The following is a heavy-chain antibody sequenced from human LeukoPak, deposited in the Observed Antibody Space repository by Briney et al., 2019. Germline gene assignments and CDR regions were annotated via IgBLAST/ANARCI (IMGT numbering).Heavy chain of an antibody. V-gene: IGHV5-51*01. J-gene: IGHJ2*01. D-gene: IGHD4-17*01. CDR2: IYPGDSDT. Sequence: GESLKISCKGSGYTFFTYWIGWVRQMPGKGLVWMGIIYPGDSDTRYSPSFQGQVTISADKSIRTAYLQWSSLKASDTAIYYCARPSTTVDWYFDLWGRGTLVTVSS. CDR1: GYTFFTYW. CDR3: ARPSTTVDWYFDL.